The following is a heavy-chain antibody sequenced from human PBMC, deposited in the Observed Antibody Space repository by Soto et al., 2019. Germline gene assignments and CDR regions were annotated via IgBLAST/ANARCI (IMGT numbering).Heavy chain of an antibody. Sequence: SVKVSCKASGGTFSSYAISWVRQAPGQGLEWMGGIIPIFGTANYAQKFQGRVTITADESTSTAYMELSSLRSEDTAVYYCARGKEYYYGSGSYYLYYYYGMDVWGQGTTVTVSS. D-gene: IGHD3-10*01. CDR1: GGTFSSYA. V-gene: IGHV1-69*13. CDR3: ARGKEYYYGSGSYYLYYYYGMDV. CDR2: IIPIFGTA. J-gene: IGHJ6*02.